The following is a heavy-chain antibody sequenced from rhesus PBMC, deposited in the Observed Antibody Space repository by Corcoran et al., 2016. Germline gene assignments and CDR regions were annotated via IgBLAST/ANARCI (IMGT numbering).Heavy chain of an antibody. J-gene: IGHJ4*01. CDR1: GYSISSGYY. Sequence: QVQLQESGPGLVKPSETLSLTCAVSGYSISSGYYWGWLRQPPGKGLGWIGHISTGGSNYLNPALKRRVTLAVDTSKNQFALKLSSVTAADTAVYYCVRHSGSWYYWGQGVLVTVSS. CDR3: VRHSGSWYY. V-gene: IGHV4S14*01. CDR2: ISTGGSN. D-gene: IGHD6-25*01.